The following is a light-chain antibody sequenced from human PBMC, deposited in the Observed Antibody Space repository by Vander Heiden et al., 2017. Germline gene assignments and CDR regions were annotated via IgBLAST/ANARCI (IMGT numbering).Light chain of an antibody. V-gene: IGKV3-15*01. CDR2: GAS. CDR1: QSVSSN. CDR3: QQYNNWPFT. Sequence: EMVMTQSPATLSVSPGERATLSCRASQSVSSNLAWYQQKPGQAPRLLIYGASTRATGIPARFSGSGSGTEFTLTISSLQSEDFAVYYCQQYNNWPFTFGRGTKVDIK. J-gene: IGKJ3*01.